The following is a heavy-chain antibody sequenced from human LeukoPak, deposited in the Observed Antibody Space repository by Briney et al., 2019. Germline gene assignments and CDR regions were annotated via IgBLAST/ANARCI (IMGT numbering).Heavy chain of an antibody. Sequence: PSQTLSLTCTVSGGSISSYYWSWIRQPPGKGLEWIGYIYYSGSTNYNPSLKSRVTISVDTSKNQFSLKLSSVTAADTAVYYCARGGPEKDYFDYWGQGTLVTVSS. V-gene: IGHV4-59*01. J-gene: IGHJ4*02. CDR1: GGSISSYY. CDR2: IYYSGST. CDR3: ARGGPEKDYFDY.